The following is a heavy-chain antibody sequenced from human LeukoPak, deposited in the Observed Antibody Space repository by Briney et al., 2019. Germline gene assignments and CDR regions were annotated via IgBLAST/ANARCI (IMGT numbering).Heavy chain of an antibody. J-gene: IGHJ4*02. V-gene: IGHV3-23*01. D-gene: IGHD3-3*01. CDR2: ISGSGDST. Sequence: GGSLRLSCAASGFTFSSYWMSWVRQAPGKGLEWVSAISGSGDSTYYADSVKGRFTISRDNSKNTLYLQMNSLRAEDTAVYYCAKDSGQYDFWSGYYPFDYWGQGTLVTVSS. CDR1: GFTFSSYW. CDR3: AKDSGQYDFWSGYYPFDY.